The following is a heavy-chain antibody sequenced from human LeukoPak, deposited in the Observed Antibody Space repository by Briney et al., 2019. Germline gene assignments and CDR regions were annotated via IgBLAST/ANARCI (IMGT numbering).Heavy chain of an antibody. D-gene: IGHD2-2*01. CDR2: ISAYNGNT. Sequence: ASVKVSCKASGYTFTSYGISWVRQAPGQGLEWMGWISAYNGNTNYAQKLQGRVTMTTDTSTSTAYMELRSLRSDDTAVYDCARVTHPTATLVVPAAIWFDPWGQGTLVTVSS. J-gene: IGHJ5*02. CDR3: ARVTHPTATLVVPAAIWFDP. CDR1: GYTFTSYG. V-gene: IGHV1-18*01.